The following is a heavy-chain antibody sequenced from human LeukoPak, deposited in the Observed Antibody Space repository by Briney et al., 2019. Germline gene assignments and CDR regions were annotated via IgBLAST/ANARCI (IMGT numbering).Heavy chain of an antibody. Sequence: PSETLSLTCTVSGDSISSGDYSWSWIRQPPGKGLDWIGYISQSGSTYYNPSLKSRVTISVDRSKNEFSLKLSSVTAADTAVYYCAGGDTWYYFDYWGQGTLVTVSS. CDR2: ISQSGST. CDR3: AGGDTWYYFDY. V-gene: IGHV4-30-2*01. J-gene: IGHJ4*02. D-gene: IGHD3-16*01. CDR1: GDSISSGDYS.